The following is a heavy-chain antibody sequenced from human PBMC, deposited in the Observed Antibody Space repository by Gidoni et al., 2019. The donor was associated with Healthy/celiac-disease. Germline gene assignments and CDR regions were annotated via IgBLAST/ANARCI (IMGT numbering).Heavy chain of an antibody. CDR3: ASTYYDFWSGSARGTYYYYYGMDV. D-gene: IGHD3-3*01. V-gene: IGHV4-59*01. Sequence: QVQLQESGPGLVKPSETLSLTCTVSGGSISSYYWSWIRQPPGKGLEWIGYIYYSGSTNYNPSLKSRVTISVDTSKNQFSLKLSSVTAADTAVYYCASTYYDFWSGSARGTYYYYYGMDVWGQGTTVTVSS. J-gene: IGHJ6*02. CDR2: IYYSGST. CDR1: GGSISSYY.